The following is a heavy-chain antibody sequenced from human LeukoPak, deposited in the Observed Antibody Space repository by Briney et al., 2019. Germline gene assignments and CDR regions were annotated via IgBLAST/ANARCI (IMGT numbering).Heavy chain of an antibody. CDR3: ARDGGYGYDY. J-gene: IGHJ4*02. D-gene: IGHD5-12*01. CDR1: GFTFSDYY. V-gene: IGHV3-23*01. Sequence: GGSLRLSCAASGFTFSDYYMSWIRQAPGKGLEWVSAISGSGGSTYYADSVKGRFTISRDNSKNTLYLQMNSLRAEDTAVYYCARDGGYGYDYWGRGTLVTVSS. CDR2: ISGSGGST.